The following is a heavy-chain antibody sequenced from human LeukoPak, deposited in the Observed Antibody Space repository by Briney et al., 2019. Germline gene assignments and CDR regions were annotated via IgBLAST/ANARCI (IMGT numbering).Heavy chain of an antibody. Sequence: GASVKVSCKASGYTFTGYYMHWVRQAPGQGLEWMGRINPNGGGTNYAQKFQGRVTMTSDTSISTAYMELSRLRSDDTAVYYCARDRRYDGMDVWGQGTTVTVSS. V-gene: IGHV1-2*06. CDR1: GYTFTGYY. J-gene: IGHJ6*02. CDR2: INPNGGGT. CDR3: ARDRRYDGMDV.